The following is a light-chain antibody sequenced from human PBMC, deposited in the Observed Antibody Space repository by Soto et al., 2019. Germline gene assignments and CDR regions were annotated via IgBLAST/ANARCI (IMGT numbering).Light chain of an antibody. Sequence: IQMTQSPSTLSASLGDRVTITCRASQNIDAWLAWYQQKPGKAPKVLIYKASSLESGVPSRFSGSGSGTEFTLTISSLQPDDSATYYCQRYNTYPLTFGGGTKVDIK. J-gene: IGKJ4*01. CDR2: KAS. CDR1: QNIDAW. CDR3: QRYNTYPLT. V-gene: IGKV1-5*03.